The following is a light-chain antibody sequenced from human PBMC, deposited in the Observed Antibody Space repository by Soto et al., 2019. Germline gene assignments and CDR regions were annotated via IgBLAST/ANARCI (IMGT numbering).Light chain of an antibody. Sequence: QSALTQPPSASGSPGQSVTISCTGTSSDVGGYNYVSWYQQYPGKAPKLMIYEVSKRPSGVPDRFSGSKSGNTASLTVSGLQAEDEADYYCSSYAGSNNYVFGPGTKVTVL. V-gene: IGLV2-8*01. CDR1: SSDVGGYNY. CDR2: EVS. CDR3: SSYAGSNNYV. J-gene: IGLJ1*01.